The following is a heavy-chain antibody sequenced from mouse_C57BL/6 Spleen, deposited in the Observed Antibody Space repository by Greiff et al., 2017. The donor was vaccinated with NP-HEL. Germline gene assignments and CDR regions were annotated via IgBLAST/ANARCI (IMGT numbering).Heavy chain of an antibody. CDR1: GFTFSSYA. Sequence: EVKLVESGGGLVKPGGSLKLSCAASGFTFSSYAMSWVRQTPEKRLEWVATLSDGGSYTYYPDNVKGRFTISRDNAKNNLYLQMSHLKSEDTAMYYCATRGSNYRSWFAYWGQGTLVTVSA. CDR3: ATRGSNYRSWFAY. D-gene: IGHD2-5*01. V-gene: IGHV5-4*03. J-gene: IGHJ3*01. CDR2: LSDGGSYT.